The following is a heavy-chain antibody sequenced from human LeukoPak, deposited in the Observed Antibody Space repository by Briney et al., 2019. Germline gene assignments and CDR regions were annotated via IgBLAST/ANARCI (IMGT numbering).Heavy chain of an antibody. CDR3: AKAPGTVGKRGFDY. Sequence: QPGRSLRLSCAASGFTFSSYGMHWVRQAPGKGLEWVAVISYDGSNKYYADSVKGRFTISRDNSKNTLYLQMNSLRAEDTAVYYCAKAPGTVGKRGFDYWGQGTLVTVSS. D-gene: IGHD4-23*01. J-gene: IGHJ4*02. CDR1: GFTFSSYG. CDR2: ISYDGSNK. V-gene: IGHV3-30*18.